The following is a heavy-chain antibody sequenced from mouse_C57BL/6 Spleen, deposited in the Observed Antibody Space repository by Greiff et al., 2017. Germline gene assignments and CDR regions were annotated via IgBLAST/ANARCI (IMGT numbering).Heavy chain of an antibody. CDR1: GYTFTSYW. V-gene: IGHV1-52*01. D-gene: IGHD1-1*01. CDR3: ARSDYYGSSPYYFDY. Sequence: VQLQQPGAELVRPGSSVKLSCKASGYTFTSYWMHWVKQRPIQGLEWIGNIDPSDSETHYNQKFTDKATLTVDKSSSTAYMQLSSLTSEDSAVYYCARSDYYGSSPYYFDYWGQGTTLTVSS. J-gene: IGHJ2*01. CDR2: IDPSDSET.